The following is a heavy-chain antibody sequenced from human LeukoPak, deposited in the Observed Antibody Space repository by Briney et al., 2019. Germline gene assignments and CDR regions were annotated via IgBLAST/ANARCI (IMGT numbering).Heavy chain of an antibody. J-gene: IGHJ4*02. CDR1: GGTFSSYA. CDR2: IIPILGIA. D-gene: IGHD3-22*01. Sequence: GASVKVSCKASGGTFSSYAISWVRQAPGQGLEWMGRIIPILGIANYAQKFQGRVTITADKSTSTAYMELSSLRSEDTAVYYCARYAGASYYDSSGYYDYWGQGTLVTVSS. CDR3: ARYAGASYYDSSGYYDY. V-gene: IGHV1-69*04.